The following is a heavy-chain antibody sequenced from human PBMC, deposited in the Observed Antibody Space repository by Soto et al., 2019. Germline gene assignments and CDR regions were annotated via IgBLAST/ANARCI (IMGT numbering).Heavy chain of an antibody. Sequence: QVQLVQSGTEVKRPGASVKVACKASGYTFTTYGISWVRQAPGQGLEWMGWISAYSGNTSFAQKLQGRVTMTTDTSTTTAYMELRSLRSDDTAVYYCARDHTSSGWFGGHDYWGQGTLVTVSS. J-gene: IGHJ4*02. CDR2: ISAYSGNT. CDR3: ARDHTSSGWFGGHDY. D-gene: IGHD6-19*01. CDR1: GYTFTTYG. V-gene: IGHV1-18*01.